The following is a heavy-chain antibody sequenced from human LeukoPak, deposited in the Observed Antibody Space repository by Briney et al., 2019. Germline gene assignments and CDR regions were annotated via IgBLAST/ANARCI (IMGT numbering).Heavy chain of an antibody. CDR3: TRLRISMVRGVILPRDNWFDP. V-gene: IGHV5-51*01. Sequence: GESLKISCKGPGYSFTSYWIGWGRQMPGKGLECMGIIFPRDSDTRYSPRFQRQVTIPADMSISTAYLQWTSPMTSHTAMYYCTRLRISMVRGVILPRDNWFDPWGQGTLVTVSS. J-gene: IGHJ5*02. D-gene: IGHD3-10*01. CDR2: IFPRDSDT. CDR1: GYSFTSYW.